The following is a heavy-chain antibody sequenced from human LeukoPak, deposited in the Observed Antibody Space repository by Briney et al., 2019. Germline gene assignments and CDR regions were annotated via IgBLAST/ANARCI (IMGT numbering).Heavy chain of an antibody. V-gene: IGHV4-4*07. CDR1: GGSISSYY. D-gene: IGHD2-2*03. Sequence: PSETLSLTCTVSGGSISSYYWSWIRQPPGKGLEWIGRIYTSGSTNYNPSLKSRVTMSVDTSKNQFSLKLSSVTAADTAVYYCARDGSVPRAYYYYYYYMDVWGKGTTVTVSS. CDR2: IYTSGST. CDR3: ARDGSVPRAYYYYYYYMDV. J-gene: IGHJ6*03.